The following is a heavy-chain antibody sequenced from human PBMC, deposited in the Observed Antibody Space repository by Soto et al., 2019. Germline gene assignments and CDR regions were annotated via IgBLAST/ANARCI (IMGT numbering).Heavy chain of an antibody. V-gene: IGHV6-1*01. J-gene: IGHJ6*02. CDR3: GRDPGYNGYEGMDV. D-gene: IGHD5-12*01. CDR1: GDSVSSNSAA. Sequence: SRTLSLTCAISGDSVSSNSAAWNLIRQSPSRGLEWLGRTYYRSKWYNDYAVSVKSRITINPDTSKNQFSLQLNSVTPEDTAVYYCGRDPGYNGYEGMDVWGQGTTVTVSS. CDR2: TYYRSKWYN.